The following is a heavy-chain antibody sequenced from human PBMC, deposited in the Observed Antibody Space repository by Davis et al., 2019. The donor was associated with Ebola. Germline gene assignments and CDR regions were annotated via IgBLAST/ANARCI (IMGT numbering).Heavy chain of an antibody. CDR2: ITGGGIDS. Sequence: GGSLRLSCVASGFSFSRYDMNWVRQAPGTGLEWVSSITGGGIDSNYADSVKGRFTISRDDSNGTLYLQMNSLSPEDTAVYYCASPAGYTSSWGYYYSYYYGMDVWGQGTTVTVSS. CDR3: ASPAGYTSSWGYYYSYYYGMDV. CDR1: GFSFSRYD. V-gene: IGHV3-23*01. D-gene: IGHD6-13*01. J-gene: IGHJ6*02.